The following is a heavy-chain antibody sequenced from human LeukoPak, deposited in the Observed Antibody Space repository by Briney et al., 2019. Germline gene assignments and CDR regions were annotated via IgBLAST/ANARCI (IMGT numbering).Heavy chain of an antibody. J-gene: IGHJ4*02. CDR2: ISGSGGST. D-gene: IGHD3-22*01. V-gene: IGHV3-23*01. CDR1: GSISSNYA. CDR3: AKVNRTTMIEVVNYWDY. Sequence: PGGSLRLSCAASGSISSNYAMSWVRQAPGKGLEWVSSISGSGGSTYYADSVKGRFTISRDNSKNTLYLQMNSLRAEDTAVYYCAKVNRTTMIEVVNYWDYWGQGTPVTVSS.